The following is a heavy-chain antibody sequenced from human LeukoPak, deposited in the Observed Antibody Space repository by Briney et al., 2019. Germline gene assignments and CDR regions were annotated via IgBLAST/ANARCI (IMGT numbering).Heavy chain of an antibody. CDR2: MNPNSGNT. CDR3: ARVPGGRFGELFFTDY. V-gene: IGHV1-8*02. Sequence: ASVKVSCKASGYTFTGYYMHWVRQAPGQGLEWMGWMNPNSGNTGYAQKFQGRVTMTRNTSISTAYMELSSLRSEDTAVYYCARVPGGRFGELFFTDYWGQGTLVTVSS. J-gene: IGHJ4*02. CDR1: GYTFTGYY. D-gene: IGHD3-10*01.